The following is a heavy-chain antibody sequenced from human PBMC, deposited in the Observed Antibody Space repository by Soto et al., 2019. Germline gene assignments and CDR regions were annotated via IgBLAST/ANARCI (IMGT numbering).Heavy chain of an antibody. V-gene: IGHV3-23*01. D-gene: IGHD3-10*01. Sequence: GGSLRLSCAASGFTFSSYAMSWVRQAPGKGLEWVSAISGSGGSTYYADSVKGRFTISRDNSKNTLYLQMNSLRAEDTAVYYCAKDRYYGSGSYRPEIVVPKYYYYYYMDVWGKGTTVTVSS. CDR3: AKDRYYGSGSYRPEIVVPKYYYYYYMDV. CDR1: GFTFSSYA. J-gene: IGHJ6*03. CDR2: ISGSGGST.